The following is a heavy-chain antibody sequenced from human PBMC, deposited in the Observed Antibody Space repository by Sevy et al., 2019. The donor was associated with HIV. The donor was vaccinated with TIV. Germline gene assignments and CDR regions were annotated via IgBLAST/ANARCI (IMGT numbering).Heavy chain of an antibody. D-gene: IGHD1-7*01. J-gene: IGHJ4*02. V-gene: IGHV3-33*01. Sequence: GGSLSLSCAASGFTFSDYGMPWVRQAPGKGLEWVAVLWSDGSNKFYGDSVKGRLTISRDSSKNTLFLQMNSLRDDDTAVYYCARDERNGTTSSFDYWGQGALVTVSS. CDR2: LWSDGSNK. CDR1: GFTFSDYG. CDR3: ARDERNGTTSSFDY.